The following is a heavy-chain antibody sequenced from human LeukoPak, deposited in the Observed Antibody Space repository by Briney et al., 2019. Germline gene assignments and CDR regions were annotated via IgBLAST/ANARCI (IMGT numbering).Heavy chain of an antibody. CDR2: IIGSVAST. Sequence: GGSLRLSCAASGFPFASYAMSWVRQTPGKGLEWVSHIIGSVASTYYADSVKGRFTISRDNTKNTLYLRMNSLRADDTAVYFCAKGGYDYVEVGYFDYWGQGTVVTVSS. D-gene: IGHD5-12*01. J-gene: IGHJ4*02. CDR1: GFPFASYA. CDR3: AKGGYDYVEVGYFDY. V-gene: IGHV3-23*01.